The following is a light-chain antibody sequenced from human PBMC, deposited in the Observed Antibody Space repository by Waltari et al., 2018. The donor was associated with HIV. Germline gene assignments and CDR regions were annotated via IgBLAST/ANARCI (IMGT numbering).Light chain of an antibody. V-gene: IGLV2-11*01. CDR1: SSDVGGYNY. CDR3: CSYAGSYTLV. Sequence: QSALTQPRSVSGSPGQSVTISCTGTSSDVGGYNYVSWYQQHPGKAPKLMIYDVSKRPSGFPDRFSGSKSGSTASLTISWLQAEDEADYYCCSYAGSYTLVFGGGTKLTVL. CDR2: DVS. J-gene: IGLJ2*01.